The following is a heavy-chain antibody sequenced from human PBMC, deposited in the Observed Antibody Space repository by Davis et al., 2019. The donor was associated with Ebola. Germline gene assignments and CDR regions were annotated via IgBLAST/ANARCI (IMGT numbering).Heavy chain of an antibody. CDR2: ISSSSSYI. Sequence: PGGSLRLSCAASGFTFSSYSMNWVRQAPGKGLEWVSSISSSSSYIYYADSVKGRFTISRDNAKNSLYLQMNSLRAEDTAVYYCARVLALRFLEWSTSPGDAFDIWGQGTMVTVSS. V-gene: IGHV3-21*01. CDR1: GFTFSSYS. CDR3: ARVLALRFLEWSTSPGDAFDI. J-gene: IGHJ3*02. D-gene: IGHD3-3*01.